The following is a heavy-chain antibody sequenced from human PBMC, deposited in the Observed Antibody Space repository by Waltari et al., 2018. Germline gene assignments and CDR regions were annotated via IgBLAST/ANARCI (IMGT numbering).Heavy chain of an antibody. CDR1: GYTFTSYA. CDR2: INAGNGNT. V-gene: IGHV1-3*01. J-gene: IGHJ4*02. CDR3: ARGVAVVVPAAMGY. Sequence: QVQLVQSGAEVKKPGASVKVSCKASGYTFTSYAMHWVRQAPGQRLEWMGWINAGNGNTKYSQKFQGRVTITRDTSASTAYMELSSLRSEDTAVYYCARGVAVVVPAAMGYWGQGTLVTVSS. D-gene: IGHD2-2*01.